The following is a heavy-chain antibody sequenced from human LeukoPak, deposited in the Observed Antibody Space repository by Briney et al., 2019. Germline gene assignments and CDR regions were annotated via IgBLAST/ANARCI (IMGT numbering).Heavy chain of an antibody. D-gene: IGHD2-2*01. CDR2: IYYSGST. V-gene: IGHV4-39*01. CDR1: GGSISGSSYY. J-gene: IGHJ4*02. Sequence: SETLSLTCTLSGGSISGSSYYWGWIRQPPGKGLEWIGSIYYSGSTYYKPSLKSRVTISVDTSKNQFSLKLSSVTAADTAVYYCARPPGFSTSFWDWGQGTLVTVSS. CDR3: ARPPGFSTSFWD.